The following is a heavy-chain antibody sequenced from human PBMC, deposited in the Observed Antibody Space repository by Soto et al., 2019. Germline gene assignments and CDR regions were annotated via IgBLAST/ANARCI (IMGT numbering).Heavy chain of an antibody. V-gene: IGHV3-23*01. J-gene: IGHJ4*02. CDR3: ANVPIWCSSTSCYTEGFDY. CDR1: GFTFSDYA. CDR2: ISAGGST. D-gene: IGHD2-2*02. Sequence: GGSLSLSCTASGFTFSDYAMSWVRQPPGKGLEWVSVISAGGSTYYADSVKGRFTVSRANSKNTLYLQMNSLRAEDTAVYYCANVPIWCSSTSCYTEGFDYWGQGTLVTSPQ.